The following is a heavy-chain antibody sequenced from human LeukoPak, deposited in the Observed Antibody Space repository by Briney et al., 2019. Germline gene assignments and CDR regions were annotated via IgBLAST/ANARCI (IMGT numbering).Heavy chain of an antibody. CDR1: GFTFDDYG. V-gene: IGHV3-7*01. CDR3: ARDRWVVEDSSSWYFDY. D-gene: IGHD6-13*01. Sequence: GGSLRLSCAASGFTFDDYGMSWVRQAPGKGLEWVANIKQDGSEKYYVDSVKGRFTISRDNAKNSLYLQMNSLRAEDTAVYYCARDRWVVEDSSSWYFDYWGQGTLVTVSS. J-gene: IGHJ4*02. CDR2: IKQDGSEK.